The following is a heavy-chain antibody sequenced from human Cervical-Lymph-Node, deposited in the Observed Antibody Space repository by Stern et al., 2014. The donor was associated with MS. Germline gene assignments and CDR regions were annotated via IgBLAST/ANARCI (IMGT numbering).Heavy chain of an antibody. D-gene: IGHD6-19*01. V-gene: IGHV3-9*01. CDR1: RFNFDDYA. CDR3: AKDISSGRWEAQYYYGMDV. CDR2: ISWNSGSM. J-gene: IGHJ6*02. Sequence: VQLVESGGGLVQPGRSLRLSCAGSRFNFDDYAMHWVRQAPGRGLEWVSRISWNSGSMEYADSVKGRFTISRDNAKSSLYLQMDSLRVEDTAIYYCAKDISSGRWEAQYYYGMDVWGQGTTVTVSS.